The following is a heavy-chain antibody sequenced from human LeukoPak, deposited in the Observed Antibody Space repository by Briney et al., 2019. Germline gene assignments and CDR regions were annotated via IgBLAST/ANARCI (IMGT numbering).Heavy chain of an antibody. CDR3: ARDAAAGYFDY. Sequence: SGGALRLSCAASGFTFSSYSMNWVRQAPGKGLEGVSSISSSSSYIYYADSVKGRFTISRDNAKNPLYLQMNSLRAEDTAVYYCARDAAAGYFDYWGQGTLVAVYS. D-gene: IGHD6-13*01. CDR1: GFTFSSYS. CDR2: ISSSSSYI. J-gene: IGHJ4*02. V-gene: IGHV3-21*01.